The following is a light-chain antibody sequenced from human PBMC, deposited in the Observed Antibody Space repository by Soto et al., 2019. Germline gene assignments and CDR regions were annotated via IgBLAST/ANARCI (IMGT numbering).Light chain of an antibody. J-gene: IGKJ4*01. CDR1: QAIRSN. Sequence: EIVMTQSPATLSVSPGERATLSCRASQAIRSNLAWYQQKPGQAPRLLIYDASSRATGVPAWFSGSGSGTDFTLSISSLQSEDSAVYFCQQYNSWPPLTFGGGTKVDIK. V-gene: IGKV3-15*01. CDR3: QQYNSWPPLT. CDR2: DAS.